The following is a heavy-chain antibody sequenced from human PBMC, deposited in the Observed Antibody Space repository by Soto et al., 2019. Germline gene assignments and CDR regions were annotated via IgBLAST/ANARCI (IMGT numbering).Heavy chain of an antibody. CDR1: GGSISTYY. V-gene: IGHV4-59*01. J-gene: IGHJ3*02. CDR3: ARVWGGAFDI. D-gene: IGHD3-10*01. Sequence: PETLSLPYTGSGGSISTYYWSWIRQPPGKGLEWIGYIYYSGSTNYNPSLKSRVTISVDTSKNQFSLKLSSVTAADTAVYYCARVWGGAFDIWGKGTMVT. CDR2: IYYSGST.